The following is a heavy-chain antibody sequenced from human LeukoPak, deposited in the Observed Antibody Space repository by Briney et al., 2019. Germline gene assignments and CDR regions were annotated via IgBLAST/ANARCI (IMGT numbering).Heavy chain of an antibody. Sequence: PGRSLRLSCAASGFTFSNYGMHWVRQAPGKGLEWVAVIWYDGSSKYYADSVKGRFTISRDNSKNTLYVQMISLRAEDTAVYYCARGNNHDSGSHDYWGQGTLVTVSS. CDR3: ARGNNHDSGSHDY. D-gene: IGHD3-10*01. CDR1: GFTFSNYG. V-gene: IGHV3-33*01. J-gene: IGHJ4*02. CDR2: IWYDGSSK.